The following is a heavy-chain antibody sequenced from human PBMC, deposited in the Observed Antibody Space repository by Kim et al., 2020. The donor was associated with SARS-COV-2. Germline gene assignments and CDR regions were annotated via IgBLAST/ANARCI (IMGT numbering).Heavy chain of an antibody. CDR3: ARDYDILTRNYYYGMDV. CDR1: GFTFSSYS. CDR2: ISSSNNYI. V-gene: IGHV3-21*01. J-gene: IGHJ6*02. D-gene: IGHD3-9*01. Sequence: GGSLRLSCAASGFTFSSYSMNWVRQAPGKGLEWVSSISSSNNYIYYADSVKGRFTISRDNAKNSLYLQMNSLRAEDTAVYYCARDYDILTRNYYYGMDVWGQGTTVTVSS.